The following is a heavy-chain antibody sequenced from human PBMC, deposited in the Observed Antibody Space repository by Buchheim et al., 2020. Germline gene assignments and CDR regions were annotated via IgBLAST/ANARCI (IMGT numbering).Heavy chain of an antibody. V-gene: IGHV3-74*01. D-gene: IGHD6-13*01. CDR1: GFSFSDYW. Sequence: EVQLVESGGGLVQPGGSLRLSCAASGFSFSDYWMHWVRQAPGKGPVWVSRIKDDGSSTNYADSVKGRFTISRDNAKNTVYLQMDTLRAEDTAVYYCAKGRYSRSTITDSWGQGTL. CDR3: AKGRYSRSTITDS. CDR2: IKDDGSST. J-gene: IGHJ4*02.